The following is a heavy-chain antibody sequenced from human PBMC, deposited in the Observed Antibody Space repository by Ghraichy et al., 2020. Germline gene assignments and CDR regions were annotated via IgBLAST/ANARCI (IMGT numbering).Heavy chain of an antibody. CDR2: ITSSSRNT. D-gene: IGHD4-23*01. Sequence: GESLNISCVGSGFTFSSYRLNWVRQSPGKGLEWVSYITSSSRNTLYAESVKGRFTISRDNAQDSLSLQMNSLRDEDTAVYYCARGSKVVRFYYYDGLDVWGRGTTGTVSS. CDR3: ARGSKVVRFYYYDGLDV. J-gene: IGHJ6*02. V-gene: IGHV3-48*02. CDR1: GFTFSSYR.